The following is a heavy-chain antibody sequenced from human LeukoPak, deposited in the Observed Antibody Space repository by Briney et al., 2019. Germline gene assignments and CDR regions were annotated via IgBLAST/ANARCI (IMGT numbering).Heavy chain of an antibody. CDR3: ARDSVNGPFVISLDL. Sequence: GGSLRLSCAAAGFSFSSYPMNWVRQAPGKGLEWISHISSGGNTESYVDAPRGRFTMSRDNAKNSLFLLINSLRVEDTAVYYCARDSVNGPFVISLDLWGQGALVTVSS. J-gene: IGHJ4*02. CDR2: ISSGGNTE. V-gene: IGHV3-48*03. CDR1: GFSFSSYP. D-gene: IGHD2-8*01.